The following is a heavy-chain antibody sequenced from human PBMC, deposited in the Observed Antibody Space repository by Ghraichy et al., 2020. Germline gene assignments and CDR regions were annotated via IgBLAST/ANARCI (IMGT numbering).Heavy chain of an antibody. J-gene: IGHJ4*02. CDR1: GFTFSDYY. D-gene: IGHD3-22*01. V-gene: IGHV3-11*04. Sequence: GGSLRLSCAASGFTFSDYYMNWIRQAPGKGLEWLSYISSSDSIRYYADSVKGRFTISRDNAKNALYLQMKSLRVEDTAVYYCARDKKWLPFDSWGQGTLVTVSS. CDR3: ARDKKWLPFDS. CDR2: ISSSDSIR.